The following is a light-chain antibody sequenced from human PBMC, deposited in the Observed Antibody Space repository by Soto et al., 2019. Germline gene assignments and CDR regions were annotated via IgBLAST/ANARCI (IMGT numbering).Light chain of an antibody. V-gene: IGLV2-23*01. Sequence: QSVLTQPVSVSWSPGQSITISCTGTSNDVGSYNLVSWYQHHPGKATKLMIFEGSKRPSGVSNRFSGSKSGNTASLTISGLQAEDEADFYCCSYAGSNYYVFGTGTKVTVL. J-gene: IGLJ1*01. CDR2: EGS. CDR3: CSYAGSNYYV. CDR1: SNDVGSYNL.